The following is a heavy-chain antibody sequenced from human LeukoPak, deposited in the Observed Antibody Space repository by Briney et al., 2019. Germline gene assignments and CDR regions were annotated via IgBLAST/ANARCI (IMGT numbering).Heavy chain of an antibody. CDR1: GFTFSSYA. D-gene: IGHD3-10*01. CDR2: ISGSGGST. CDR3: AKVLTRSMVRGDPPSEY. V-gene: IGHV3-23*01. J-gene: IGHJ4*02. Sequence: GGSLRLSCAASGFTFSSYAMSWVRQAPGKGLEWVSAISGSGGSTYYADSVKGRFTISRDNSKNTLYLQMNSLRAEDTAVYYCAKVLTRSMVRGDPPSEYWGEGTLVSVSS.